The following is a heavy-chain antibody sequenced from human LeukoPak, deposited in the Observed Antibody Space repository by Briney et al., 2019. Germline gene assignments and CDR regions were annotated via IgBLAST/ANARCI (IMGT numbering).Heavy chain of an antibody. CDR3: ARDRNYDSSGRHAFDI. D-gene: IGHD3-22*01. CDR1: GGSISSSSYY. J-gene: IGHJ3*02. CDR2: IYYSGST. Sequence: PSETLSLTCTVSGGSISSSSYYWGWIRQPPGKGLEWIGSIYYSGSTYYNPSLKSRVTISVDTSKNQFSLKLSSVTAADTAVYYCARDRNYDSSGRHAFDIWGQGTMVTVSS. V-gene: IGHV4-39*07.